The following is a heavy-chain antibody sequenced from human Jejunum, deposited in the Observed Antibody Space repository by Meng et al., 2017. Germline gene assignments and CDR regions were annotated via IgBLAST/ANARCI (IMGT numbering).Heavy chain of an antibody. J-gene: IGHJ6*02. Sequence: GGSLRLSCTTSGFSFSTFAMSWVRQAPGKGLEWVASISAISDHTWYADSVKGRFTISRDNSKDTLYLQMNSLRTEDTALFYCAKAVSSGSSGWYPTYYHFYGLDVWGQGTTVTVS. V-gene: IGHV3-23*01. CDR2: ISAISDHT. CDR1: GFSFSTFA. D-gene: IGHD6-19*01. CDR3: AKAVSSGSSGWYPTYYHFYGLDV.